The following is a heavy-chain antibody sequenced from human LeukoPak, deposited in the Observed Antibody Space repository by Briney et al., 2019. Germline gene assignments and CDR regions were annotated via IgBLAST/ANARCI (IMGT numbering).Heavy chain of an antibody. CDR3: ARDRRRGGYLELGY. Sequence: ASLKVSCKASGYTFTGYYMHWVRQAAGPGLEGMGWINPNSGGTNYAQKFHGRVAMTRVTSISAAYMELSRLRSDVTAVYYCARDRRRGGYLELGYWRQGTMVSVSS. CDR2: INPNSGGT. V-gene: IGHV1-2*02. J-gene: IGHJ4*02. D-gene: IGHD5-12*01. CDR1: GYTFTGYY.